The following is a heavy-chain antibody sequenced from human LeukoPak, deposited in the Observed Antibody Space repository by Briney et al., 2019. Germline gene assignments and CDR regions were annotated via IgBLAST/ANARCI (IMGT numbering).Heavy chain of an antibody. CDR1: GFTFNNYL. CDR2: IKQDGNEK. D-gene: IGHD2-15*01. CDR3: ARQACSGGSCAHFDY. V-gene: IGHV3-7*01. Sequence: GGSLRLSCAASGFTFNNYLMTWVRQAPGKGLEWVANIKQDGNEKFYVDSVRGRFTISRDNAKNSLYLQMNSLRAEDTAVYYCARQACSGGSCAHFDYWGQGALVTVSS. J-gene: IGHJ4*02.